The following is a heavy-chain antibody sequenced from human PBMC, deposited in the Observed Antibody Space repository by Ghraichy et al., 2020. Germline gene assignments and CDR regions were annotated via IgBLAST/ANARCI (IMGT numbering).Heavy chain of an antibody. J-gene: IGHJ6*03. CDR1: GFTFDDYA. Sequence: GGSLRLSCAASGFTFDDYAMHWVRQAPGKGLEWVSGISWNSGSIGYADSVKGRFTISRDNAKNSLYLQMNSLRAEDTALYYCAKDGIAARPQLHYYMDVWGKGTTVTVSS. D-gene: IGHD6-6*01. V-gene: IGHV3-9*01. CDR2: ISWNSGSI. CDR3: AKDGIAARPQLHYYMDV.